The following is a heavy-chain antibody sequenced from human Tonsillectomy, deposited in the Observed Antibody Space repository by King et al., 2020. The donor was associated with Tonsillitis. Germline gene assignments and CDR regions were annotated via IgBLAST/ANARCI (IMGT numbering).Heavy chain of an antibody. V-gene: IGHV3-73*02. Sequence: VQLVESGGGLVQPGGSLKLSCAASGFTFSASVMHWVRQPSGKGLEWVGRIRTKPNSYATAYGASVKGRFTISRDDSKNMAYLQMSSLRTEDTAVYYCVDQNDNWGQGTLVTVSS. CDR3: VDQNDN. CDR1: GFTFSASV. CDR2: IRTKPNSYAT. J-gene: IGHJ4*02.